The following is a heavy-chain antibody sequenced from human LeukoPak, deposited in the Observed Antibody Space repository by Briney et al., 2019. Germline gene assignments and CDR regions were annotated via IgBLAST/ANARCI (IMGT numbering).Heavy chain of an antibody. J-gene: IGHJ5*02. V-gene: IGHV5-51*01. CDR3: ARGVYGSGSYILLRTDSTNWFDP. CDR2: IYPGDSDT. D-gene: IGHD3-10*01. Sequence: GESLKISCKGSGYSFTSYWIGWVRQMPGKGLEWMGIIYPGDSDTRYSPSFQGQVTISADKSISTAYLQWSSLKASDTAMYYCARGVYGSGSYILLRTDSTNWFDPWGQGTLVTVSS. CDR1: GYSFTSYW.